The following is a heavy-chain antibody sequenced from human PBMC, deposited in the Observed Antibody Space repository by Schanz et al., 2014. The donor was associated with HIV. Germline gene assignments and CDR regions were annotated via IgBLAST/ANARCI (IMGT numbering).Heavy chain of an antibody. J-gene: IGHJ5*02. CDR1: GYTFKTFV. Sequence: QVQLVQSGAEVKRQGGGGKVSCKASGYTFKTFVGTWVRQVPGQRPEWMGWISGYNGNTNYAQKLQGRVTMTRDTSTSTVYMHLSSLRSDDTAVYFCARDFNIGDPFSFHPSVQGTLVTVSS. V-gene: IGHV1-18*01. CDR3: ARDFNIGDPFSFHP. D-gene: IGHD2-21*02. CDR2: ISGYNGNT.